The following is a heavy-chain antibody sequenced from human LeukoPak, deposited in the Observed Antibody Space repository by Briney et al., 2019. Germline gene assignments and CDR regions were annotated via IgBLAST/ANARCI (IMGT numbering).Heavy chain of an antibody. Sequence: GASVKVSCKASGYTFTGYYMHWVRQAPGQGLEWMGWINPNSGGTNYAQKFQGRVTMTRDTSISTAYMELSRLRSDDTAVYYCARDRQGGWYRLGDYWGQGTLVTVSS. CDR1: GYTFTGYY. V-gene: IGHV1-2*02. D-gene: IGHD6-19*01. CDR3: ARDRQGGWYRLGDY. CDR2: INPNSGGT. J-gene: IGHJ4*02.